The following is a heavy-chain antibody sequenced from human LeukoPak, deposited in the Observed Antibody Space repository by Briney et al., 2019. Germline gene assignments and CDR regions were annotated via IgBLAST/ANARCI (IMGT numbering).Heavy chain of an antibody. CDR2: INPNSGGT. J-gene: IGHJ3*02. V-gene: IGHV1-2*02. CDR1: GYTFTGYY. Sequence: ASVKVSCKASGYTFTGYYMHWVRQAPGQGLEWMGWINPNSGGTNYAQKFQGRVTMTRDTSISTAYMELTRLKSDDTAVYYCAGRYFYDSSGYSHPFDIWGQGTMVTVSS. D-gene: IGHD3-22*01. CDR3: AGRYFYDSSGYSHPFDI.